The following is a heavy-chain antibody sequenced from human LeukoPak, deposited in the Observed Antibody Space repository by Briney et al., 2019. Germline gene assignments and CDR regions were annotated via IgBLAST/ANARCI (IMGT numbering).Heavy chain of an antibody. J-gene: IGHJ4*02. CDR2: ISIGGRTQ. CDR1: GFTFSSYE. CDR3: ARDLSRYYNDY. Sequence: GGSLRLSCAASGFTFSSYEMNWVRRAPGKGLEWVSYISIGGRTQYYADSVKGRFTISRDNAKNSLYLQMNSLRAEDTAVYYCARDLSRYYNDYCGQGTLVTVSP. V-gene: IGHV3-48*03.